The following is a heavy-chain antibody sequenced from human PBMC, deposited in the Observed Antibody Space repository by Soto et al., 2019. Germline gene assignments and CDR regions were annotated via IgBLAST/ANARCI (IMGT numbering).Heavy chain of an antibody. CDR1: GGSVSSGSYY. D-gene: IGHD3-3*01. Sequence: SETLSLTCTVSGGSVSSGSYYWSGIRQPPGKGLEWIGYIYYSGSTNYNPSPRSRVTISVDTSKNQFSLKLSSVTAADTAVYYCARVAYYDFWSGLLGDYYGMDVWGQGTTVTVSS. CDR2: IYYSGST. V-gene: IGHV4-61*01. CDR3: ARVAYYDFWSGLLGDYYGMDV. J-gene: IGHJ6*02.